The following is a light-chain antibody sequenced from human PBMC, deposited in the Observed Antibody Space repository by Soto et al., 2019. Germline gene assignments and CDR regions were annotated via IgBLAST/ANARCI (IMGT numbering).Light chain of an antibody. CDR2: EVS. CDR3: SSYTSINTLV. CDR1: SSDIGGFNY. V-gene: IGLV2-14*01. J-gene: IGLJ2*01. Sequence: QSALTQPASVSGSPGQSITISCTGTSSDIGGFNYVSWYQQHPGKAPKLLIFEVSNRPSGVSNRFSGSKSANTASLTISGLQAEDEADYYCSSYTSINTLVFGGGTKLTVL.